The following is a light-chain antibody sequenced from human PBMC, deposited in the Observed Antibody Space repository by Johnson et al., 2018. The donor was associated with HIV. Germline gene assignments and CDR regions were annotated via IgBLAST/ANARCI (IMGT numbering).Light chain of an antibody. CDR1: SSNIGNNY. J-gene: IGLJ1*01. CDR3: GTWDSSLSAGV. CDR2: ENN. V-gene: IGLV1-51*02. Sequence: QSVLTQPPSVSVAPGQKVTISCSGSSSNIGNNYVSWYQQLPGTAPKLLIYENNKRPSGIPDRFSGSKSGTSATLGITGLQTRDEADYYCGTWDSSLSAGVFGTGAKVTVL.